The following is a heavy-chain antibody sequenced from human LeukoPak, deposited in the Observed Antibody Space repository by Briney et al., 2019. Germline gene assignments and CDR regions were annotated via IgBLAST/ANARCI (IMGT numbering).Heavy chain of an antibody. V-gene: IGHV1-2*02. Sequence: ASVKVSCKASGYTFTGYYMHWVRQAPGQGLEWRGWINPNSGGTNYAQKFQGRVTMTRDTSISTAYMELSRLRSADTAVYYCARDGSPRYCSGGSCYREHDYWGQGTLVTVSS. CDR2: INPNSGGT. CDR3: ARDGSPRYCSGGSCYREHDY. J-gene: IGHJ4*02. CDR1: GYTFTGYY. D-gene: IGHD2-15*01.